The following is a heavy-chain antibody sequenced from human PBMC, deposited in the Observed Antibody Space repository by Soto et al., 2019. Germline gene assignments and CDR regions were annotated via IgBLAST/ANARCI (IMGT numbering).Heavy chain of an antibody. CDR3: AIYMITFGGVIVHDAFDI. CDR1: GYTFTSYD. D-gene: IGHD3-16*02. CDR2: MNPNSGNT. J-gene: IGHJ3*02. Sequence: GASVKVSCKASGYTFTSYDINWVRQATGQGLEWMGWMNPNSGNTGYAQKFQGRVTMTRNTSISTAYMELSSLRSEDTAVYYCAIYMITFGGVIVHDAFDIWGQGTMVTV. V-gene: IGHV1-8*01.